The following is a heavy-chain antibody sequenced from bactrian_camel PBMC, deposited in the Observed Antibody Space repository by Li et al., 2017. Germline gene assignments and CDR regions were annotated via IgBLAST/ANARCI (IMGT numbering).Heavy chain of an antibody. V-gene: IGHV3S53*01. D-gene: IGHD2*01. J-gene: IGHJ6*01. CDR2: IGSDGRT. CDR3: AADTTEWCFPITPDRYAS. CDR1: GITARNYC. Sequence: HVQLVESGGDSVEVGGSLRLSCAYSGITARNYCMGWFRQAPGIKREEVATIGSDGRTSYLDSVKGRFTISKDNAKNTLNLQMNSLKPEDTAVYYCAADTTEWCFPITPDRYASWGQGTQVTVS.